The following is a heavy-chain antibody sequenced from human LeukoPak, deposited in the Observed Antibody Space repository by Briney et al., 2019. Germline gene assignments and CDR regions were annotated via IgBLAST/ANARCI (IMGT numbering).Heavy chain of an antibody. CDR2: IYPGDSDT. D-gene: IGHD2-21*02. CDR1: GYSFTSYW. V-gene: IGHV5-51*01. Sequence: GGSLRLSCKGSGYSFTSYWIGWVRQVPGKGLEWMGIIYPGDSDTRYSPSFQGQVTISADKSISTAYLQWSSLKASDTAMYYCASLGPYCGGDCPFDYWGQGTLVTVSS. CDR3: ASLGPYCGGDCPFDY. J-gene: IGHJ4*02.